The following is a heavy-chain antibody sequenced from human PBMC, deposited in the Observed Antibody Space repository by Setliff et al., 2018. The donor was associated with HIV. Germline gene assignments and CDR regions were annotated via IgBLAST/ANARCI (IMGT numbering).Heavy chain of an antibody. CDR2: IYSSGTT. J-gene: IGHJ5*02. Sequence: SETLSXXXTISGGSFSSYYWSWIRQPAGRGLEWIGRIYSSGTTNYNPSLKSRVTMSVDTSKNQFSLKLTSVTAADTAVYYCARDRHSSGLGSYGPWGPGTLVTVSS. CDR3: ARDRHSSGLGSYGP. CDR1: GGSFSSYY. V-gene: IGHV4-4*07. D-gene: IGHD3-10*01.